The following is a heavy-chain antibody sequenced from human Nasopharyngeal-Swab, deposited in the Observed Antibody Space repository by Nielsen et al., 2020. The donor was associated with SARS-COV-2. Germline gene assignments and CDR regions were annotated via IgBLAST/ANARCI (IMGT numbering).Heavy chain of an antibody. CDR2: ISSSTTYI. V-gene: IGHV3-21*01. Sequence: GESLKISCAASGFTFSNYNMNWVRQAPGKGPEWVSSISSSTTYIYYADSVKGRFTISRDNAKSSLYLQMNSLRAEDTAVYYCARDGLDYDFWSAYFMDVWGQGTTVTVSS. CDR3: ARDGLDYDFWSAYFMDV. CDR1: GFTFSNYN. J-gene: IGHJ6*02. D-gene: IGHD3-3*01.